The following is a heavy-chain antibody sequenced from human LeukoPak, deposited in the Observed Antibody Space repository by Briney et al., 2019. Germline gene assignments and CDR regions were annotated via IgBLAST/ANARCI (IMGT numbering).Heavy chain of an antibody. CDR2: IYYTGST. J-gene: IGHJ4*02. Sequence: SETLSLTCAVSGSSISNYNWNWIRQPPGKGLEWIGYIYYTGSTNYNPSLKSRVTISVDTSKNQFSLNLSSVTAADTAVYYCARNSAPGPPDYWGQGTLVTVSS. D-gene: IGHD6-13*01. V-gene: IGHV4-59*08. CDR1: GSSISNYN. CDR3: ARNSAPGPPDY.